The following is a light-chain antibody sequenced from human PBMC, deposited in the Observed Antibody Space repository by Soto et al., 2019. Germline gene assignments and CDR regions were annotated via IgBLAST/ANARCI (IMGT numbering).Light chain of an antibody. CDR3: SSYAFSNKSV. V-gene: IGLV2-8*01. J-gene: IGLJ1*01. Sequence: QSALTQPPSASGSPGQSVTISCTGTSSDVGGYNYVSWYQQYPGKAPKLTIYEVSKRPSGVPDRFSGSKSGNTASLTVSGLQAEDEADYYCSSYAFSNKSVFGTGTKVTVL. CDR1: SSDVGGYNY. CDR2: EVS.